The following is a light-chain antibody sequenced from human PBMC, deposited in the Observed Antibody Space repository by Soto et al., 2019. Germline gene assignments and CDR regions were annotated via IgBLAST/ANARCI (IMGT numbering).Light chain of an antibody. V-gene: IGKV1-5*03. J-gene: IGKJ4*01. Sequence: DIQMTQSPSTLSASVGDRVTITCLASQSISSWLAWYQQKPGKAPKLLSYKASSLESGVPSRGSGSGDRTESKLTRGGLQSDHVASYSCKHHARYPRTFGGGTKVDIK. CDR2: KAS. CDR3: KHHARYPRT. CDR1: QSISSW.